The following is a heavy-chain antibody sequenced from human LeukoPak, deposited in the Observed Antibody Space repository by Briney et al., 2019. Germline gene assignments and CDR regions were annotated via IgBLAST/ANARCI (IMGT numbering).Heavy chain of an antibody. D-gene: IGHD2-2*01. Sequence: SETLSLTCTVSGYSISSGYYWGWIRQPPGKGLEWIGSIYHSGSTYYNPSLKSRVTISVDTSKNKFSLKLSSVTAADTAVYYCARDHVVVPAALESDPWGQGTLVAVSS. CDR2: IYHSGST. CDR3: ARDHVVVPAALESDP. J-gene: IGHJ5*02. CDR1: GYSISSGYY. V-gene: IGHV4-38-2*02.